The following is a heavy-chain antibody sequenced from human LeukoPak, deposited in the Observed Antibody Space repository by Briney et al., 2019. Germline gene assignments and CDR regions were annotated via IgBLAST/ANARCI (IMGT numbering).Heavy chain of an antibody. V-gene: IGHV4-39*01. CDR2: IYYGGNS. J-gene: IGHJ4*02. CDR1: GGSISSISYF. Sequence: PSETLSLTCTVSGGSISSISYFWGWVRQPPGKGLERIGSIYYGGNSYYNPSLKSRVTISVDTSENQFSLKLGSVAPADTAVYYCASHDFWSGWYFDYWGQGTLVTVSS. CDR3: ASHDFWSGWYFDY. D-gene: IGHD3-3*01.